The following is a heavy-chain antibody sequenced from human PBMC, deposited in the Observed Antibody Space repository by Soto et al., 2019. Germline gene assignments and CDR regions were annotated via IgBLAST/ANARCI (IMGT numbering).Heavy chain of an antibody. Sequence: GGSLRLSCAASGFTFSSYGMHWVRQAPGKGLEWVAVISYDGSNKYYADSVKGRFTISRDNSKNTLYLQMNSLRAEDTAVYYCAKAGEFDYWGQGTLVTVSS. CDR1: GFTFSSYG. CDR2: ISYDGSNK. J-gene: IGHJ4*02. D-gene: IGHD3-10*01. V-gene: IGHV3-30*18. CDR3: AKAGEFDY.